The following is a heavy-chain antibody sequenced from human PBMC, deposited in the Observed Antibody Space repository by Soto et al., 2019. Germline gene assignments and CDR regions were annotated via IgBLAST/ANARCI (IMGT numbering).Heavy chain of an antibody. J-gene: IGHJ5*02. CDR2: INQDGSEK. Sequence: PGGSLRLSCVASGFTFSKSWMNWVRQAPGKGLQWVANINQDGSEKSYVDSVKGRFTISRDNARNSLFLQMDSLGVDDTAVYFCSTTYSSSRHFDPWGQGTLVPVYS. CDR1: GFTFSKSW. D-gene: IGHD6-13*01. V-gene: IGHV3-7*01. CDR3: STTYSSSRHFDP.